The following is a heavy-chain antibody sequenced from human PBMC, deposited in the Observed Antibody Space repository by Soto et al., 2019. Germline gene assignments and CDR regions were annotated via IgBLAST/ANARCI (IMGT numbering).Heavy chain of an antibody. Sequence: GGSLRLSCVASRFDFSSYEMSWVRQAAGKGLEWVSRVSLTGDRTNYAGSVKGRFTVSRDNFKNALYQEMDSLRPDDTAIYYCARGGGYCTPTSCAIDSWGRGTPVTVSS. V-gene: IGHV3-23*01. CDR2: VSLTGDRT. D-gene: IGHD2-8*01. CDR1: RFDFSSYE. CDR3: ARGGGYCTPTSCAIDS. J-gene: IGHJ4*02.